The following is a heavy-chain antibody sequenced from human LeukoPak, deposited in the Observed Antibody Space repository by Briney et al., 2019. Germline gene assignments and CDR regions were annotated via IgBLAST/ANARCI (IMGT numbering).Heavy chain of an antibody. CDR3: ARGYYDSSGYPGDYYYYYMDV. D-gene: IGHD3-22*01. Sequence: PGGSLRLSRAASGFTFSSYEMNWVRQAPGKGLEWVSYISSSGSTIYYADSVKGRFTISRDNAKNSLYLQMNSLRAEDTAVYYCARGYYDSSGYPGDYYYYYMDVWGKGTTVTVSS. CDR2: ISSSGSTI. V-gene: IGHV3-48*03. CDR1: GFTFSSYE. J-gene: IGHJ6*03.